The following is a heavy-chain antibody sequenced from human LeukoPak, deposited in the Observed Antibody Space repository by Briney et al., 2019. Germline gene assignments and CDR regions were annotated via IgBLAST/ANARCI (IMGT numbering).Heavy chain of an antibody. Sequence: PSETLSLTCTVSGGSISSYYWSWIRQPPGKGLEWIGYIYYSGSTNYNPSLKSRVIISVDTSKNQFSLKLSSVTAADTAVYYCARHGIAADFDYWGQGTLVTVSS. CDR3: ARHGIAADFDY. V-gene: IGHV4-59*08. D-gene: IGHD6-6*01. CDR2: IYYSGST. CDR1: GGSISSYY. J-gene: IGHJ4*02.